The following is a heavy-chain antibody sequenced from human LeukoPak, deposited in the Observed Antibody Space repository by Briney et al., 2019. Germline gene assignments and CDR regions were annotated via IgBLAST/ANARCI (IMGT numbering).Heavy chain of an antibody. D-gene: IGHD3-9*01. CDR1: GFTFSTYG. CDR2: ISHDGTNK. J-gene: IGHJ4*02. CDR3: AETGPTDF. Sequence: GGSLRLSCAASGFTFSTYGMHWVRQAPGKGLEWVAAISHDGTNKHYADSVKGRFTISRDNSKNTLYLQMNSLRAEDAALYYCAETGPTDFWGQGTLVTVSS. V-gene: IGHV3-30*03.